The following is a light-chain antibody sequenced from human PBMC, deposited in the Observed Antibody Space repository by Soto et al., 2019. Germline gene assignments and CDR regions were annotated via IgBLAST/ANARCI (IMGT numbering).Light chain of an antibody. CDR1: ESISRH. CDR3: QQSYSTLSIS. V-gene: IGKV1-39*01. CDR2: AAS. J-gene: IGKJ5*01. Sequence: DIQMTQSPSSLSASVGDRVTITCRASESISRHLNWYQQKPGKAPNLLIYAASTLQNGVPSRFSGSGSGTDFTLIISSLQPEDFATYYYQQSYSTLSISFGQGTRLEIK.